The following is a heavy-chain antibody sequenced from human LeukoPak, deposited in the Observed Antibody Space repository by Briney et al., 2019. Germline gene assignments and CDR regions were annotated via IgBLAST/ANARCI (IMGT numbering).Heavy chain of an antibody. V-gene: IGHV3-49*03. Sequence: GGSLRLSCTASGFTFGDYAMSWFRQAPGKGLEWAGFIRSKAYGGTTEYAASVKGRFTISRDDSKSIAYLQMNRLKTEDTAVYYCTGYYDFWSGYYEYYFDYWGQGTLVTVSS. D-gene: IGHD3-3*01. CDR3: TGYYDFWSGYYEYYFDY. J-gene: IGHJ4*02. CDR1: GFTFGDYA. CDR2: IRSKAYGGTT.